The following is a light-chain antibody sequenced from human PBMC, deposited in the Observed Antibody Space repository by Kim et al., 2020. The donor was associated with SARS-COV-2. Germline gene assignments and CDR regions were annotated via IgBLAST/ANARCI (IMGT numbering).Light chain of an antibody. V-gene: IGKV3-20*01. CDR2: CVS. CDR1: QSVYSTY. CDR3: QQYGTSVYT. Sequence: LCAWGRATLPCRASQSVYSTYLAVYQQKPGQPPRLLIHCVSRRATGVPDRFSGSGSGTDFTLTITRLEPDDFAVYYCQQYGTSVYTFGQGTKVE. J-gene: IGKJ2*01.